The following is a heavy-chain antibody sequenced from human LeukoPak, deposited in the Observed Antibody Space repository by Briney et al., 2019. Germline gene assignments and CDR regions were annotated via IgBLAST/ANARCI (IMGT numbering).Heavy chain of an antibody. D-gene: IGHD4-23*01. J-gene: IGHJ4*02. V-gene: IGHV1-2*02. Sequence: ASVKVSCKPSGYTFTDHYIHWVRQAPGQGLEWMGWINPHSGGTTFAPKFQGRVTMTRDTSITTAHMDLSRLTSDDTAVYYCAREEGGNPVPDFDYWGPGTLVTVSS. CDR3: AREEGGNPVPDFDY. CDR2: INPHSGGT. CDR1: GYTFTDHY.